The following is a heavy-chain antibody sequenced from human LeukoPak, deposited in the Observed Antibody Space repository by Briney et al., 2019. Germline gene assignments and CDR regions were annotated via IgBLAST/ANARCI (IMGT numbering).Heavy chain of an antibody. J-gene: IGHJ4*02. Sequence: ASVKVSCKASGGTFSSYAISWVRQAPGQGLEWMGRIIPILGIANYAQKFQGRVTITADKSMSTAYMELSSLRSEDTAVYYCARDNYDSSGYNDYWGQGTLVTVSS. D-gene: IGHD3-22*01. CDR1: GGTFSSYA. CDR2: IIPILGIA. V-gene: IGHV1-69*04. CDR3: ARDNYDSSGYNDY.